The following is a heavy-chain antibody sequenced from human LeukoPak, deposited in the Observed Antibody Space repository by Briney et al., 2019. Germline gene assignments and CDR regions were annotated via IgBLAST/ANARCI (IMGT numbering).Heavy chain of an antibody. CDR2: INHSGST. Sequence: SETLSLTCAVYGGSFSGYYWSWIRQPPGKGLEWIGEINHSGSTNYNPSLKSRVTISVDTSKNQFSLKLSSVTAADTAVYYCAKIAAAPPRTRGQGTLVTVSS. D-gene: IGHD6-13*01. CDR1: GGSFSGYY. J-gene: IGHJ4*02. V-gene: IGHV4-34*01. CDR3: AKIAAAPPRT.